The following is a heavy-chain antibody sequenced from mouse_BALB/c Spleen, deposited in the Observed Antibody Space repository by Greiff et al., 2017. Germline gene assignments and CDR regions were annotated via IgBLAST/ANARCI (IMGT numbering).Heavy chain of an antibody. J-gene: IGHJ4*01. CDR2: TNSNGGST. CDR3: ARQGAYDAMDY. D-gene: IGHD3-1*01. V-gene: IGHV5-6-2*01. Sequence: EVKLVESGGGLVKLGGSLKLSCAASGFTFSSYYMSWVRQTPEKRLELVAATNSNGGSTYYPDTVKGRFTISRDNAKNTLYLQMSSLKSEDTALYYCARQGAYDAMDYWGQGTSVTVSS. CDR1: GFTFSSYY.